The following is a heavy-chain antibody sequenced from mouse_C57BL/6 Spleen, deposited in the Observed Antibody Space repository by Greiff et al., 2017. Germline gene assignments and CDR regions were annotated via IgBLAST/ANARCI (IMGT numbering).Heavy chain of an antibody. D-gene: IGHD1-2*01. J-gene: IGHJ3*01. CDR3: ARGDTTAPFAY. V-gene: IGHV1-59*01. CDR1: GYTFTSYW. CDR2: IDPSDSYT. Sequence: QVQLQQPGAELVRPGTSVKLSCKASGYTFTSYWMPWVNQRPGQGLEWIGVIDPSDSYTNYNQKFKGKATLTVDTSSSTAYMQRSSLTSEDSAVFYCARGDTTAPFAYWGQGTLVTVSA.